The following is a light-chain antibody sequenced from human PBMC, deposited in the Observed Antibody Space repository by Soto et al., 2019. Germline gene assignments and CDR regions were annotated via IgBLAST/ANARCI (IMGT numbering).Light chain of an antibody. CDR3: CSYGGSWM. V-gene: IGLV2-11*01. CDR1: SGDVGAYNY. J-gene: IGLJ3*02. CDR2: DVS. Sequence: QSVLTQPRSVSGSPGQSVTISCTGTSGDVGAYNYLSWYQQHPGKAPKLIIYDVSKRPSGVPDRFSGSKSGNTASLTISGLQAEDEADYHCCSYGGSWMFGGGTKLTVL.